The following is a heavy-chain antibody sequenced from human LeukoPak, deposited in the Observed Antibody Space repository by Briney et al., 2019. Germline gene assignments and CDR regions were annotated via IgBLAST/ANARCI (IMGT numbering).Heavy chain of an antibody. CDR3: ATYYYDSSGYYEGVDY. J-gene: IGHJ4*02. CDR2: IDPSDSYT. V-gene: IGHV5-10-1*01. Sequence: HGESLKISCKGSGYSFTSYWISWVRPMPGKGLEWMGRIDPSDSYTNYSPSFQGHVTISADKSISTAYLQWSSLKASDTAMYYCATYYYDSSGYYEGVDYWGQGTLVTVSS. CDR1: GYSFTSYW. D-gene: IGHD3-22*01.